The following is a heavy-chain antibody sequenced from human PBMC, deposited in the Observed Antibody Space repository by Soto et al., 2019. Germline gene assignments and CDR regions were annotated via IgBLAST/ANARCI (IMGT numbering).Heavy chain of an antibody. D-gene: IGHD2-2*01. Sequence: PGGSLRLSCAASGFTFSSYGMHWVRQAPGKGLEWVAVISYDGSNKYFANSVKGRFTISRDNSNNMLYLQMNGLRGDDTAVYYYAKHTRYCTSTTCPPYYSMDVWGQGPRGTVSS. CDR3: AKHTRYCTSTTCPPYYSMDV. J-gene: IGHJ6*02. CDR1: GFTFSSYG. CDR2: ISYDGSNK. V-gene: IGHV3-30*18.